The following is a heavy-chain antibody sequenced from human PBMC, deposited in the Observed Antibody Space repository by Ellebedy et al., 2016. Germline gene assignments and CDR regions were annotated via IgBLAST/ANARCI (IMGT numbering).Heavy chain of an antibody. V-gene: IGHV1-3*01. J-gene: IGHJ4*02. D-gene: IGHD6-19*01. CDR3: ARAVASIGGSVY. Sequence: ASVKVSCKASGYTFTSYTMHWVRQAPGQRLEWMGWINAGNGNTKYSQKFQGRVTMTRDTSTSTVYMELSSLRSEDTAVYYCARAVASIGGSVYWGQGTLVTVSS. CDR2: INAGNGNT. CDR1: GYTFTSYT.